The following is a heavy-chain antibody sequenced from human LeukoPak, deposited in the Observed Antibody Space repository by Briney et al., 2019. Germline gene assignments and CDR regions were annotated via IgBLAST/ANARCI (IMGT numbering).Heavy chain of an antibody. V-gene: IGHV1-2*02. J-gene: IGHJ4*02. CDR1: GYTFTDYY. CDR2: INPNSGGT. D-gene: IGHD3-10*01. CDR3: ARGHGYGSGSYYNVPKY. Sequence: ASVKVSCKASGYTFTDYYIHWVRQAPGQGLEWMGWINPNSGGTKFARNFQVRVTMTRDTSIRTAYMGLSRLRSDDTAVYYCARGHGYGSGSYYNVPKYWGQGTLVTVSS.